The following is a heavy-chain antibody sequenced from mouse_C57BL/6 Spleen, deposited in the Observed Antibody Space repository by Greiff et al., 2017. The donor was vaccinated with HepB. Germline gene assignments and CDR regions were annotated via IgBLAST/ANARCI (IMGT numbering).Heavy chain of an antibody. J-gene: IGHJ2*01. CDR1: GYTFTDYY. Sequence: VQLQQSGPELVKPGASVKISCKASGYTFTDYYMNWVKQSHGKSLEWIGDINPNNGGTSYNQKFKGKATLTVDKSSSTAYMELRSLTSEDSAVYYCARGWLLVSTGFDYWGQGTTLTVSS. CDR3: ARGWLLVSTGFDY. V-gene: IGHV1-26*01. D-gene: IGHD2-3*01. CDR2: INPNNGGT.